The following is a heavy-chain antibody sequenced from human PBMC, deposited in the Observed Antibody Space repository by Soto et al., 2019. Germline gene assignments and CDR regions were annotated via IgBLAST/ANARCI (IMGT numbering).Heavy chain of an antibody. CDR1: GFTFSSYA. V-gene: IGHV3-30*04. J-gene: IGHJ2*01. D-gene: IGHD3-22*01. Sequence: QVQLVESGGGVVQPGRSLRLSCAASGFTFSSYAMSWVRQAPGKGLEWVAATSYDGSKEYYTDSVKGRFTVSRDNSKNTLDLKMNSLRAEDTALYYCASTKYDSSAYYYWYLGLWGRGTLVTVSS. CDR3: ASTKYDSSAYYYWYLGL. CDR2: TSYDGSKE.